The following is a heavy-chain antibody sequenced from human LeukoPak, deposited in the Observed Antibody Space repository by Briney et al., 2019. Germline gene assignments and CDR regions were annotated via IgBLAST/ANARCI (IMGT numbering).Heavy chain of an antibody. Sequence: GGSLRLSCAASGFTFSSYAMTWVRQAPGKGLEWVSSISSSSSYIYYADSVKGRFTISRDNAKNSLYLQMNSLRAEDTAVYYCARDPNPYNWMGNTHYMDVWGKGPTVTVSS. CDR2: ISSSSSYI. D-gene: IGHD1-20*01. V-gene: IGHV3-21*01. CDR1: GFTFSSYA. CDR3: ARDPNPYNWMGNTHYMDV. J-gene: IGHJ6*03.